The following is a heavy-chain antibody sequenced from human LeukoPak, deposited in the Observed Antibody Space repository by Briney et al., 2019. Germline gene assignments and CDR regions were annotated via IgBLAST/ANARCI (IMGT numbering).Heavy chain of an antibody. D-gene: IGHD3-10*01. V-gene: IGHV4-59*01. Sequence: PSETLSLTCTVSGGSISSYYWSWIRQPPGKGLEWIGYIYYSGSTNYNPSLKSRVTISVDTSKNQFSLKLSSVTAADTAVYYCARMAYYGSGSYWFDPWGQGTLVTVSS. J-gene: IGHJ5*02. CDR3: ARMAYYGSGSYWFDP. CDR2: IYYSGST. CDR1: GGSISSYY.